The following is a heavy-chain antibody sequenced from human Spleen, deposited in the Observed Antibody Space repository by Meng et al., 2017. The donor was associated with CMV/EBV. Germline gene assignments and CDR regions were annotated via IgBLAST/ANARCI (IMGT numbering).Heavy chain of an antibody. V-gene: IGHV3-21*01. D-gene: IGHD2-2*01. Sequence: ETLSLTCAASGFTFSSYAMSWVRQAPGKGLHWVSSISGSGRGTYYADSVKGRFTISRDNAKNSLYLQMNSLRAEDTAVYYCARDIGTSQSLGEFDYWGQGTLVTVSS. J-gene: IGHJ4*02. CDR1: GFTFSSYA. CDR3: ARDIGTSQSLGEFDY. CDR2: ISGSGRGT.